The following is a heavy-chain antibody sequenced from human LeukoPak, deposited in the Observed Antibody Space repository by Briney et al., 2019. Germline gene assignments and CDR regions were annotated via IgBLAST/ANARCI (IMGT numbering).Heavy chain of an antibody. V-gene: IGHV1-69*13. CDR2: IIPIFGTA. CDR3: ASSYGDYDYYFDY. Sequence: SVKVSCKASGGTFSSYAISWVRQAPGQGLEWMGGIIPIFGTANYAQKFQGRVTITADESTSTAYMELSSLRSEDTAVYYCASSYGDYDYYFDYWGQGTLVTVSS. J-gene: IGHJ4*02. CDR1: GGTFSSYA. D-gene: IGHD4-17*01.